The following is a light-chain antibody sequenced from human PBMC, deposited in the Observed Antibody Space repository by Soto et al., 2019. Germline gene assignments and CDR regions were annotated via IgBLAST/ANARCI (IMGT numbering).Light chain of an antibody. V-gene: IGKV3-15*01. Sequence: EIVMTQSPATLSVSPGERATLSCRASQSVNRNLGWYQQKPGQAPRLLIYGASTRVTGIPARFSGTGSGTEFTLTISSLQSEDFGVYYCNQYNNWPRTFGQGTKVDI. CDR2: GAS. CDR1: QSVNRN. J-gene: IGKJ1*01. CDR3: NQYNNWPRT.